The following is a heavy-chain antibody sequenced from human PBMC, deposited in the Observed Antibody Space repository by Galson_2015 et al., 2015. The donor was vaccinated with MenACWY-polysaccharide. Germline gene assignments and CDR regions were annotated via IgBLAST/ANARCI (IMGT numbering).Heavy chain of an antibody. CDR1: GFTFSSYS. V-gene: IGHV3-48*02. J-gene: IGHJ4*02. CDR3: ARVLKGLVGATPDY. CDR2: ISSGGTI. D-gene: IGHD1-26*01. Sequence: LRLSCAASGFTFSSYSMNWVRQAPGKGLEWVSYISSGGTIYYADSVKGRFTISRDKAKNSLYLQMNSLRDDDTAVYYCARVLKGLVGATPDYWGQGTLVTVSS.